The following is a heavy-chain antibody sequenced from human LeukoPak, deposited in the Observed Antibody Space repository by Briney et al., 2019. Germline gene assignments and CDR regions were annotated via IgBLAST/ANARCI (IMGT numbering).Heavy chain of an antibody. CDR2: INPADSDT. D-gene: IGHD1-26*01. CDR3: ARHASGSPDY. Sequence: PGESLKISCKGSGYSFTSYWIAWVRQMPGKGLEWMGIINPADSDTTYSPSFQGQVTISADKSIGTAYLQWSSLTASDTAMYYWARHASGSPDYWGQGPLVTVSS. J-gene: IGHJ4*02. CDR1: GYSFTSYW. V-gene: IGHV5-51*01.